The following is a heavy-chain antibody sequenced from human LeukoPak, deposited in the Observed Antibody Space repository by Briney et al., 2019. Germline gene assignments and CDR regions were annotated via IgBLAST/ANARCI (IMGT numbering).Heavy chain of an antibody. CDR3: ARSRGDDFWSGYLFYYYMDV. J-gene: IGHJ6*03. CDR2: INPDGSET. Sequence: GGSLRLSCIVSGFTFSTYWMTWVRQAPGKGLEWVANINPDGSETYYVDSVKGRFSISRDNAKSSLFLQMKSLRADDTAVYYCARSRGDDFWSGYLFYYYMDVWGKGTTVTVSS. V-gene: IGHV3-7*01. CDR1: GFTFSTYW. D-gene: IGHD3-3*01.